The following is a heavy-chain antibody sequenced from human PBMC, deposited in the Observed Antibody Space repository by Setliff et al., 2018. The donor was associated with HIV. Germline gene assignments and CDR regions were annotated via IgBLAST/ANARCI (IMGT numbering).Heavy chain of an antibody. J-gene: IGHJ4*02. V-gene: IGHV1-2*02. D-gene: IGHD6-19*01. CDR3: ARESSSGWYDY. CDR2: INPNSGGT. Sequence: ASVKVSCKTSGYTFTASYLHWVRQAPGQGLEWMGWINPNSGGTNYAQKFQGRVTMTRDESTSTAYMELSSLRSEDTAVYYCARESSSGWYDYWGQGTLVTVSS. CDR1: GYTFTASY.